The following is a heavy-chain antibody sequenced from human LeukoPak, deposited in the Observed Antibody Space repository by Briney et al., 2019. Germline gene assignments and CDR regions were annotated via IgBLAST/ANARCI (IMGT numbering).Heavy chain of an antibody. V-gene: IGHV3-7*04. J-gene: IGHJ4*02. Sequence: PGGSLRLSCAASGFTFSSYAMSWVRQAPGKGLEWVANIKQDGSEKYYVDSVKGRFTISRDNTKNSLYLQMTSLRAEDTAVYYCARDYGGNSDYWGQGTLVTVSS. D-gene: IGHD4-23*01. CDR1: GFTFSSYA. CDR3: ARDYGGNSDY. CDR2: IKQDGSEK.